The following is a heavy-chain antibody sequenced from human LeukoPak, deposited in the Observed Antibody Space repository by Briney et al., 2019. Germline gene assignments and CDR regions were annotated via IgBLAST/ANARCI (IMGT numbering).Heavy chain of an antibody. CDR2: MNPNSGNT. CDR3: ACVGNYINV. D-gene: IGHD2-21*02. J-gene: IGHJ6*04. V-gene: IGHV1-8*03. Sequence: ASVKFSCKASGYTFTSYDINWVRQAAGQGLEWMGWMNPNSGNTGYAQKFQGRVTITRNTSISTAYKELSSLRSEDPAGYYCACVGNYINVWGKSPAVTVSS. CDR1: GYTFTSYD.